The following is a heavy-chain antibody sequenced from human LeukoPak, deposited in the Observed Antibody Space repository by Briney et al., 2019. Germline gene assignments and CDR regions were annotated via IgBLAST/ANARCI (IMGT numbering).Heavy chain of an antibody. CDR3: VKDSYYYDNSGYYYVKDH. V-gene: IGHV3-23*01. CDR1: GFAFRTYA. J-gene: IGHJ4*02. D-gene: IGHD3-22*01. Sequence: GGSLRLSCAASGFAFRTYAMTWVRQAPARGLEWVAAISGRGDSTYYADSAEGRFTISRDNPKNTLYLQMNSLRAEDTAVYYCVKDSYYYDNSGYYYVKDHWGQGTLVTVSS. CDR2: ISGRGDST.